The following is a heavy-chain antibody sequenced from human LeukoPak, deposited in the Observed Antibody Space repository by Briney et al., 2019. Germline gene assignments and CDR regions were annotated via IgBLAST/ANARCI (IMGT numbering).Heavy chain of an antibody. CDR1: GFTFDSYW. CDR2: IKQDGSGK. Sequence: GGSLRLSCVASGFTFDSYWMSCVRQAPGKGLEWVANIKQDGSGKYYVDSVKGRVTISRDNAKNSLYLQMNRLRAEDTAVYYCARDGRYSSAWWSYFFDYWGQGTLVTVSS. D-gene: IGHD6-19*01. J-gene: IGHJ4*02. V-gene: IGHV3-7*01. CDR3: ARDGRYSSAWWSYFFDY.